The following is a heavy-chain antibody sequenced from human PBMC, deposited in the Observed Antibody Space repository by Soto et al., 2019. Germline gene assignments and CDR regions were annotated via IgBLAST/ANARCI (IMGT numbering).Heavy chain of an antibody. D-gene: IGHD6-6*01. CDR2: INSGGSST. Sequence: GGSLRLSCAASGFTFSSYSMNWVRQAPGKGLVWVSRINSGGSSTSYADSVKGRFTISRDNAKNTLYLQMNSLRAEDTAVYYCAVPYLYSSSTFDMWGQGTMVTVSS. CDR3: AVPYLYSSSTFDM. CDR1: GFTFSSYS. J-gene: IGHJ3*02. V-gene: IGHV3-74*01.